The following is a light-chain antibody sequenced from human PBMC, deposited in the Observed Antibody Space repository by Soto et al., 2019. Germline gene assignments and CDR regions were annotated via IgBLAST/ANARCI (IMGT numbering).Light chain of an antibody. J-gene: IGKJ1*01. V-gene: IGKV3-15*01. CDR3: QQYEKWPPAT. CDR1: QSVGSK. Sequence: EILMTQSPATLAASPGERATLSCRASQSVGSKLAWYQQKPGQPPRLVMFDASIRATGVPARFSGGGSGTEFTLTISSVHSEDFALYYCQQYEKWPPATFGQWTKVEIK. CDR2: DAS.